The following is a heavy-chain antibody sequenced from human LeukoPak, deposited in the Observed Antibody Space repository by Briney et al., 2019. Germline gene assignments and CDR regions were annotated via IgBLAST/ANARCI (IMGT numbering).Heavy chain of an antibody. Sequence: SVKVSCRASGGTFSSYTISWVRQAPGQGLEWMGRIIPILGIANYAQKFQGRVTITADKSTSTAYMELSSLRSEDTAVYYCARDLAMVRGEYWFDPWGQGTLVTVSS. CDR3: ARDLAMVRGEYWFDP. V-gene: IGHV1-69*04. J-gene: IGHJ5*02. CDR2: IIPILGIA. D-gene: IGHD3-10*01. CDR1: GGTFSSYT.